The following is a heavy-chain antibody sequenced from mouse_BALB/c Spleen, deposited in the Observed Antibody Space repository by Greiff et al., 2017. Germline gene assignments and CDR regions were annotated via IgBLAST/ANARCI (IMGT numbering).Heavy chain of an antibody. Sequence: EVQGVEAGGGLVKPGGALKLSCAASGFTFRSHTMSWVRQTPEKRLEWVATISSGGSYTYYPDSVKGRFTISRENAKNTLYLQMSSLKSEDTAMYYCTRGMDGNYFDYWGQGTTLTVSS. J-gene: IGHJ2*01. CDR2: ISSGGSYT. V-gene: IGHV5-6-4*01. D-gene: IGHD2-1*01. CDR1: GFTFRSHT. CDR3: TRGMDGNYFDY.